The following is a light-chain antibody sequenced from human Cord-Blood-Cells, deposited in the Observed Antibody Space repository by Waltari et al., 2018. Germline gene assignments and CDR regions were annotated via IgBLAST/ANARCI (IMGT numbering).Light chain of an antibody. V-gene: IGLV2-23*01. Sequence: QSALTQPASVSGSPGQSITISCTGTSSDVGSYNLVSWYQQHPGKAPKLMLYEGSKRPPGVSNRVSGAKSGDTASLTISGLQADDEADYYCCSYAGSSTYWVFGGGTKLTVL. J-gene: IGLJ3*02. CDR3: CSYAGSSTYWV. CDR2: EGS. CDR1: SSDVGSYNL.